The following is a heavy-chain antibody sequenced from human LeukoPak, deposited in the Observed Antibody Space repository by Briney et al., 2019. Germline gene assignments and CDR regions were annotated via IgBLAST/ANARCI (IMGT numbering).Heavy chain of an antibody. J-gene: IGHJ4*02. V-gene: IGHV3-48*03. D-gene: IGHD3-22*01. CDR2: ISSSGSTI. Sequence: GGSLRLSCAASGFTFGGYGMNWVRQAPGKGLEWVSYISSSGSTINYADSVKGRFTISRDNAKNSLYLQMSSLRAEDTAVYYCASFYDSTGRDYWGQGTLVTVSS. CDR3: ASFYDSTGRDY. CDR1: GFTFGGYG.